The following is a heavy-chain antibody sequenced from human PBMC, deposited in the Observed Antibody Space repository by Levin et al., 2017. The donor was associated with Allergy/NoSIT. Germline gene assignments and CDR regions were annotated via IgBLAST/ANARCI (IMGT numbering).Heavy chain of an antibody. J-gene: IGHJ3*02. V-gene: IGHV3-23*01. CDR3: AKGIELKGAVAGLHDAFDI. CDR2: ISGSGGST. D-gene: IGHD6-19*01. Sequence: GGSLRLSCAASGFSFSSYAMSWVRQAPGKGLEWVSAISGSGGSTYYADSVKGRFTISRDNSKNTVYLQMNSLRAEDTAVYYCAKGIELKGAVAGLHDAFDIWGQGTMVTVSS. CDR1: GFSFSSYA.